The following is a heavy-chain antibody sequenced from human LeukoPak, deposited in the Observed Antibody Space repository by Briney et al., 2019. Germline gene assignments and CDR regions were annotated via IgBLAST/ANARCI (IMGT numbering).Heavy chain of an antibody. J-gene: IGHJ4*02. Sequence: GGTLRLSCTASGFTFSTYAMTWVRQAPGKGLEWVSVISHGGDSAWYADSVKGRFTISRDNSKSTLFLQMNSLRADDTAIYYCAKGRSGWYEGLDYWGQGILVTVSS. D-gene: IGHD6-19*01. CDR2: ISHGGDSA. V-gene: IGHV3-23*01. CDR1: GFTFSTYA. CDR3: AKGRSGWYEGLDY.